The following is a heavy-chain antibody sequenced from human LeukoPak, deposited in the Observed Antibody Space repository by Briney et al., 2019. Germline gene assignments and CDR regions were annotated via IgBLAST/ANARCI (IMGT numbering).Heavy chain of an antibody. CDR1: GGSISSYY. J-gene: IGHJ4*02. CDR3: ARMREDDFNPFDY. Sequence: PSETLSLTCSVSGGSISSYYWNWIRQPPGKGLEWIGYIYYSGSTNCNPSLKSRVTISVDTSKNQFSLKLSSVTAADTAVYYCARMREDDFNPFDYWGQGTLVTVSS. D-gene: IGHD3/OR15-3a*01. CDR2: IYYSGST. V-gene: IGHV4-59*01.